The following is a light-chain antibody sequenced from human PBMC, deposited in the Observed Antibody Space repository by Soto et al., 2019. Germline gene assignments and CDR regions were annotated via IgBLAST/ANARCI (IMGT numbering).Light chain of an antibody. CDR3: QQRTIWPLT. CDR1: QIISSTY. Sequence: DIVLTQSPGTLSLSPGERATLSCRASQIISSTYLGWYQQKPGQAPRLLIYGASSRATGIPDRFSGSGSGTDFTLTISRLEPEDFAVYYCQQRTIWPLTFGGGTRVEIK. CDR2: GAS. V-gene: IGKV3D-20*02. J-gene: IGKJ4*01.